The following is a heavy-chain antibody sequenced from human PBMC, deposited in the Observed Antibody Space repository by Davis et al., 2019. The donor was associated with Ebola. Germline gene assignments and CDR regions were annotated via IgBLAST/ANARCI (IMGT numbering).Heavy chain of an antibody. D-gene: IGHD2-2*01. J-gene: IGHJ3*01. V-gene: IGHV4-59*01. Sequence: PSETLSLTCTVSGASMSSYYWSWIRQPAGKGLEWIGYIDYTGNTNYNPSLKSRVTISGDTSKKQFSLRLNSVTDADTAVYYCARGGLVPADLYLWGQGTMVTVSS. CDR2: IDYTGNT. CDR3: ARGGLVPADLYL. CDR1: GASMSSYY.